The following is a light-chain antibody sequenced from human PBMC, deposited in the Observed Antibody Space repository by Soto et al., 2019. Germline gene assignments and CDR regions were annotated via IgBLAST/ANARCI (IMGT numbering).Light chain of an antibody. J-gene: IGLJ1*01. Sequence: QSVLTQPPSASGTPGQRVTISCSGSTSNIGSNTVNWYQQLPGTAPKLLIYSNNQRPSGVPDRFSGSKSGTSASLAISGLQSDDEADYYCAAWDDSLSGYVFGTGTKVNVL. V-gene: IGLV1-44*01. CDR2: SNN. CDR3: AAWDDSLSGYV. CDR1: TSNIGSNT.